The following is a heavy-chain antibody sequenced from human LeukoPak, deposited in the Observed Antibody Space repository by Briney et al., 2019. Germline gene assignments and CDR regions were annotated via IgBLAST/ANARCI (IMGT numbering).Heavy chain of an antibody. Sequence: WASVKVSCKASGYTFTGYYMHWVRQAPGQGLEWMGWINPNSGGTNYAQKFQGRVTMTRDTSISTAYMELSRLRSDDTAVYYCARLASDIVVVPAAVWGQGTLVTVSS. CDR1: GYTFTGYY. V-gene: IGHV1-2*02. D-gene: IGHD2-2*01. CDR3: ARLASDIVVVPAAV. CDR2: INPNSGGT. J-gene: IGHJ4*02.